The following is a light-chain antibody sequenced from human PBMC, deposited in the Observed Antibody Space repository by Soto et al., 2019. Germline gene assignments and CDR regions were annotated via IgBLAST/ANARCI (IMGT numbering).Light chain of an antibody. CDR3: ATWDDSLNGYV. CDR1: NSNIGSNT. Sequence: QSVLTQPPSASGTPGQRVTISCSGSNSNIGSNTVNWFQQLPGKAPELLIYSDNHRPSGVPDRFSGSKSGTSASLAISGLQSEDEAAYYCATWDDSLNGYVFGTGTKLTVL. CDR2: SDN. V-gene: IGLV1-44*01. J-gene: IGLJ1*01.